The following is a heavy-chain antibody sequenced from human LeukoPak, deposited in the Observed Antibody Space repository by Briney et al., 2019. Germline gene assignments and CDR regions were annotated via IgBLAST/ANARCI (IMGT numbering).Heavy chain of an antibody. CDR3: ARDPRMEYCSSTSCYGRVGAFDI. D-gene: IGHD2-2*01. Sequence: PGGSLRLSCAASGFTVSNNYMNWVRQAPGKGLEWVSVIYSGGSTYYSDSVKGRFTISRDNSKNTLYLQMNSLRAEDTAVYYCARDPRMEYCSSTSCYGRVGAFDIWGQGTMVTVSS. J-gene: IGHJ3*02. CDR2: IYSGGST. CDR1: GFTVSNNY. V-gene: IGHV3-53*01.